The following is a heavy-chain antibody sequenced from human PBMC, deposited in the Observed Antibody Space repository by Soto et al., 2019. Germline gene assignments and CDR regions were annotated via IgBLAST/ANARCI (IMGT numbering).Heavy chain of an antibody. J-gene: IGHJ6*02. D-gene: IGHD3-10*01. CDR1: GGTFSSYT. V-gene: IGHV1-69*02. CDR3: ARGFMVRGVIINYYGMDV. CDR2: IIPILGIA. Sequence: ASVKVSCKASGGTFSSYTISWVRQAPGQGLEWMGRIIPILGIANYAQKFLGRVTITADKSTSTAYMELSSLRSEDTAVYYCARGFMVRGVIINYYGMDVWGQGTTVTVSS.